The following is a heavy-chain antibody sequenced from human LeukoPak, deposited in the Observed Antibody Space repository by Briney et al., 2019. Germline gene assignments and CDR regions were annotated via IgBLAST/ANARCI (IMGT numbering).Heavy chain of an antibody. J-gene: IGHJ4*02. CDR1: GGSISYYY. CDR3: ARGYSGSYGRFDY. D-gene: IGHD1-26*01. CDR2: IYYSGTT. Sequence: KPSETLSLTCTVSGGSISYYYWSWIRQSPGKGLEWIGYIYYSGTTNYNPSLKSRVTISVDTSKNQFSLKLSSVTAADTAVYYCARGYSGSYGRFDYWGQGTLATVSS. V-gene: IGHV4-59*01.